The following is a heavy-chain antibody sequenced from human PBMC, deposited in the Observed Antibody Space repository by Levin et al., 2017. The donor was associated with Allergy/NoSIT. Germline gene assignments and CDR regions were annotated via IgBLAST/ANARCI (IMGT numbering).Heavy chain of an antibody. V-gene: IGHV3-23*01. Sequence: GESLKISCAASGFTFSSYAMSWVRQAPGKGLEWVSAISGSGGSTYYADSVKGRFTISRDNSKNTLYLQMNSLRAEDTAVYYCAKDRSNGYYGSGSYFDYWGQGTLVTVSS. J-gene: IGHJ4*02. CDR2: ISGSGGST. D-gene: IGHD3-10*01. CDR1: GFTFSSYA. CDR3: AKDRSNGYYGSGSYFDY.